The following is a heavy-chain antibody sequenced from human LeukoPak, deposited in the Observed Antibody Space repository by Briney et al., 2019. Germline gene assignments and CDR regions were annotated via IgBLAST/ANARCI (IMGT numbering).Heavy chain of an antibody. V-gene: IGHV3-21*01. CDR1: GFTFSSYA. CDR3: ARVDQRDAYNLNYFDY. Sequence: GGSLRLSCAASGFTFSSYAMTWVRQGPGKGLEWVASISSSSGYIYYADSVKGRFTISRDNAKNSLYLQVNSLRAEDTAVYYCARVDQRDAYNLNYFDYWGQGTLVTVSS. CDR2: ISSSSGYI. J-gene: IGHJ4*02. D-gene: IGHD5-24*01.